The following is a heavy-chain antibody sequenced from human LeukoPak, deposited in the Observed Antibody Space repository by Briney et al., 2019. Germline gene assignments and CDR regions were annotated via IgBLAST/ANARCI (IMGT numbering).Heavy chain of an antibody. J-gene: IGHJ5*02. CDR1: GGTFSSYA. CDR2: IIPIFGTA. Sequence: SVKVSCKASGGTFSSYAISWVRQAPGQGLEWMGGIIPIFGTANYAQKFQGRVTITADESTSTAYMELSSLRSEDTAVYYCARVRLNTAMEFNWFDPWGQGTLVTVSS. CDR3: ARVRLNTAMEFNWFDP. D-gene: IGHD5-18*01. V-gene: IGHV1-69*13.